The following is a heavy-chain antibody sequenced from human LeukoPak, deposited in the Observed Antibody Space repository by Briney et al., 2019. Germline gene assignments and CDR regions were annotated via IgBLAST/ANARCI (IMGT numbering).Heavy chain of an antibody. CDR1: GFTFSSYA. CDR3: ARGEGAFDI. J-gene: IGHJ3*02. CDR2: ISYDGSNK. D-gene: IGHD1-26*01. V-gene: IGHV3-30-3*01. Sequence: GGSLRLSCAASGFTFSSYAMHWVRQAPGKGLEWVAVISYDGSNKYYADSVKGRFTISRDNSKNTLYLQMNSLRAEDTAVYYCARGEGAFDIWGQGTMVTVSS.